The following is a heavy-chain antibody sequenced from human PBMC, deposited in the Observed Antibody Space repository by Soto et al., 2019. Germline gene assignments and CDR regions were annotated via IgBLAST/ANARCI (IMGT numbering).Heavy chain of an antibody. D-gene: IGHD3-10*01. CDR3: ARVNNGGRFGELSGGDFDY. J-gene: IGHJ4*02. V-gene: IGHV1-2*04. CDR2: INPNSGGT. CDR1: GYTFTGYY. Sequence: ASVKVSCKASGYTFTGYYMHWVRQAPGQGLEWMGWINPNSGGTNYAQKFQGWVTMTRDTSISTAYMELSRLRSDDTAVYYWARVNNGGRFGELSGGDFDYWGQGTLVTVSS.